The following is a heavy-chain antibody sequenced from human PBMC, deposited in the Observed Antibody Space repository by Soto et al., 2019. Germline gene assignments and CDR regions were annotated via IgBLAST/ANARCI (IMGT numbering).Heavy chain of an antibody. CDR1: GGSISGSPYH. CDR3: ARTPGRGDSRGNFDY. CDR2: IGDDGRV. V-gene: IGHV4-39*02. Sequence: PSETLSLTCTVSGGSISGSPYHWGWIRQPPGKGLEWIGSIGDDGRVYYNPSLTGRATLFVDTSKNRFSLNLNSVTAADTAVYYCARTPGRGDSRGNFDYWGQGTLVTVSS. J-gene: IGHJ4*02. D-gene: IGHD3-10*01.